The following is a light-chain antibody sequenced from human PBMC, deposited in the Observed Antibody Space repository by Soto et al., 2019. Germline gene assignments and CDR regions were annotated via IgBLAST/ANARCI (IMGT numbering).Light chain of an antibody. CDR2: AAS. CDR3: LQHIRHPYT. Sequence: DIQMTQSPSAMSASVGDRVTITCRASQAINNFLAWFQQKPGKVPERLIYAASSLEGGVPSRFSGSGSGTEFNITISSLQPEDFAIYYCLQHIRHPYTFSQGTKADIK. J-gene: IGKJ2*01. V-gene: IGKV1-17*03. CDR1: QAINNF.